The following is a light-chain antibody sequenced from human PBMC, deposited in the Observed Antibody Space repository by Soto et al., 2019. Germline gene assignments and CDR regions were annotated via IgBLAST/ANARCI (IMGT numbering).Light chain of an antibody. CDR3: QSLDSTLSASLL. V-gene: IGLV1-40*01. CDR2: DNI. CDR1: STNIGAGYD. Sequence: QSVLTQPPSVSGAPGQRVTISCTGSSTNIGAGYDVQWYQQRPGTAPKLLIYDNINRPSGVPDRFSGSKSGTSASLAITGLQAEDEADYYCQSLDSTLSASLLFGGGTKLTVL. J-gene: IGLJ3*02.